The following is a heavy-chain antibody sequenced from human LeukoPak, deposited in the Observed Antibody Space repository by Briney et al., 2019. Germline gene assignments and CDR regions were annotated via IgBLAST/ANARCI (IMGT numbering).Heavy chain of an antibody. CDR2: ISGSGGST. V-gene: IGHV3-23*01. J-gene: IGHJ4*02. CDR1: GFTFSSYA. Sequence: TGGSLRLSCAASGFTFSSYAMSWVRQAPGKGLEWVSAISGSGGSTYYADSVKGRFTISRDNSKNTLYLQMNSLRAEDTAVYYCAKWWPSGCGGSCYQPGDFDYWGQGTLVTVSS. CDR3: AKWWPSGCGGSCYQPGDFDY. D-gene: IGHD2-15*01.